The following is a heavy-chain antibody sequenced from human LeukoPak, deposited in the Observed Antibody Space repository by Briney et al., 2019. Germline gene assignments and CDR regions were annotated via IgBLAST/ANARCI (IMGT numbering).Heavy chain of an antibody. Sequence: GGSLRLSCAASGFTFSSYAMSWVRQAPGKGLEWVSAISGSGGSTYYADSVKGRFTISRDNSKNTLYPQMNSLRAEDTAVYYCVKVSEFPDPLSSSWFNWFDPWGQGTLVTVSS. CDR2: ISGSGGST. D-gene: IGHD6-13*01. CDR3: VKVSEFPDPLSSSWFNWFDP. CDR1: GFTFSSYA. J-gene: IGHJ5*02. V-gene: IGHV3-23*01.